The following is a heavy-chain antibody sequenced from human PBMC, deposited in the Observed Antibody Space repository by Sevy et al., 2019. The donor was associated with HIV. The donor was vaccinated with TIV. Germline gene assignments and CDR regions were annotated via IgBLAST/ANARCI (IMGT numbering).Heavy chain of an antibody. Sequence: GGSLRLSCAASGFTCSKSSMSWVRQPPGKGLEWVSTLSFGGGEINYADSVKGRLTISRDNSKSSVYLQMNNLRPEDTAVYYCAREGCTKPHDYWGQGTLVTVSS. CDR2: LSFGGGEI. V-gene: IGHV3-23*01. D-gene: IGHD2-8*01. J-gene: IGHJ4*02. CDR3: AREGCTKPHDY. CDR1: GFTCSKSS.